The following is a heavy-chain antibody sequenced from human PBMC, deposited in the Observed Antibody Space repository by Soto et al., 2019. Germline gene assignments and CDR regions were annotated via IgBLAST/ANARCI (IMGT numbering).Heavy chain of an antibody. CDR3: AKCGSYYALDAFDI. CDR2: IDPSDSYT. CDR1: GYSFTSYW. V-gene: IGHV5-10-1*01. D-gene: IGHD1-26*01. Sequence: PGESLKISCKGSGYSFTSYWISWVRQMPGKGLEWMGRIDPSDSYTNYSPSFQGHVTISADKSISTAYLQWSSLKASDTAMYYCAKCGSYYALDAFDIWGQGTRVTVSS. J-gene: IGHJ3*02.